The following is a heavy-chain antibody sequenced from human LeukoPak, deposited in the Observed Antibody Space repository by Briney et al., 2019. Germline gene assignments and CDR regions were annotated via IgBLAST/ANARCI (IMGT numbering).Heavy chain of an antibody. CDR2: VSGSGAST. CDR1: GFTSSNYP. CDR3: AARPPIIVAGPFVY. J-gene: IGHJ4*02. Sequence: GGSLRLSCAASGFTSSNYPMGWVRQATGKGLEWVSTVSGSGASTYYADSVKGRFTHSRDTSNNTLYLQMNSLRAEDTAVYFCAARPPIIVAGPFVYLGQGTMVTVCS. V-gene: IGHV3-23*01. D-gene: IGHD5-12*01.